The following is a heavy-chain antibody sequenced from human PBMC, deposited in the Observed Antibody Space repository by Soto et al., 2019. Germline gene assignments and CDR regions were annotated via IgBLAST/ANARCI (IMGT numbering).Heavy chain of an antibody. CDR1: GFTFSSYA. Sequence: GGSLRLSCAASGFTFSSYAMSWVRQAPGKGLEWVSAISGSGGSTYYADSVKGRFTISRDNSKNTLYLQMNSLRAEDTATYYCARGGISHWAYFYYMDVWDRGTTVTVSS. V-gene: IGHV3-23*01. CDR2: ISGSGGST. J-gene: IGHJ6*03. CDR3: ARGGISHWAYFYYMDV. D-gene: IGHD2-21*01.